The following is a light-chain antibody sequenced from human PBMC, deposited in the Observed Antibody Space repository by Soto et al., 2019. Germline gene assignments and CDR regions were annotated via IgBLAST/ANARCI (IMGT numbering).Light chain of an antibody. CDR3: QQYGSSGT. Sequence: EIVLTQSPVTLSLSPGERATLSCRASQSVSNNYLAWYQQKPGQAPRLLIYGASNRDTGIPDRFSGSGSGTDFTLTISRLEPEDFAVYYCQQYGSSGTFGQGTKVDIK. V-gene: IGKV3-20*01. CDR2: GAS. CDR1: QSVSNNY. J-gene: IGKJ1*01.